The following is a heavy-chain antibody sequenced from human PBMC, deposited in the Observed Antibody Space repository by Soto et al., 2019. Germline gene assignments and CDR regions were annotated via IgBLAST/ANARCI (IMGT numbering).Heavy chain of an antibody. CDR3: ASSSGYVFWRGMDV. V-gene: IGHV4-31*03. D-gene: IGHD5-12*01. CDR1: GGSISSGGYY. CDR2: IYYSGST. Sequence: PSETLSLTCTVSGGSISSGGYYWSWIRQHPGKGLEWIGYIYYSGSTYYDPSLKSRVTISVDTSKNQFSLKLSSVTAADTAVYYCASSSGYVFWRGMDVWGQGTTVTVSS. J-gene: IGHJ6*02.